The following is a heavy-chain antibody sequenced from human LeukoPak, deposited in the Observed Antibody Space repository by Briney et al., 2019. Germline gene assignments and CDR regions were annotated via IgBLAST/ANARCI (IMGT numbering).Heavy chain of an antibody. V-gene: IGHV1-18*01. CDR1: GYTFTSYG. J-gene: IGHJ5*02. CDR3: ARDLSGSYFGWFDP. D-gene: IGHD1-26*01. CDR2: ISAYNGNT. Sequence: ASVKVSCKASGYTFTSYGISWVRQAPGEGLEWMGWISAYNGNTNYAQKLQGRVTMTTDTSTSTAYMELRSLRSDDTAVYYCARDLSGSYFGWFDPWGQGTPVTVSS.